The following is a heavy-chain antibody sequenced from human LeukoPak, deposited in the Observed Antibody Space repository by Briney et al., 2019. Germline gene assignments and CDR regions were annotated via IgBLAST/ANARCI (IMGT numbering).Heavy chain of an antibody. CDR1: GFTVSSNY. CDR3: AGRDNGYYYGMDV. J-gene: IGHJ6*02. V-gene: IGHV3-66*01. D-gene: IGHD2-8*01. CDR2: IYSGGST. Sequence: GGSLRLSCAPSGFTVSSNYMRWVRHTPGEGLEWVSLIYSGGSTYYADSVKGRFTISRDNSKNTLYLQMNSLRAEDTAVYYCAGRDNGYYYGMDVWGQGTTVTVSS.